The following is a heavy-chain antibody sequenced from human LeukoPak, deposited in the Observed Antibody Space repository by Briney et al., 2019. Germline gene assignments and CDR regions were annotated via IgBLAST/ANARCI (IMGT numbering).Heavy chain of an antibody. CDR3: ARVDSSGWYREYYFDY. D-gene: IGHD6-19*01. CDR1: GGSISSYY. Sequence: PSETLSLTCTVSGGSISSYYWSWLRQPPGKGLEWIGYIYYSGITNYNPSLKSRVTISVDTSKNQFSLKLSSVTAADTAVYYCARVDSSGWYREYYFDYWGQGTLVTVSS. CDR2: IYYSGIT. J-gene: IGHJ4*02. V-gene: IGHV4-59*01.